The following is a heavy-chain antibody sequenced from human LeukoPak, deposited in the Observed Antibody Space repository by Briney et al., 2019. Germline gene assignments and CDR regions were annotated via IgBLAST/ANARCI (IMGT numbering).Heavy chain of an antibody. D-gene: IGHD6-19*01. J-gene: IGHJ4*02. CDR1: GYTFTAYW. V-gene: IGHV5-51*01. Sequence: GESLKISCQGSGYTFTAYWIAWVRQMPGKDLEWMGIISPGDSDTRYSPSFQGQVTISADKSISTAYLQWSSLKASDTAIYYCARPSSSSGWTFDYWGQGTLVTVTS. CDR3: ARPSSSSGWTFDY. CDR2: ISPGDSDT.